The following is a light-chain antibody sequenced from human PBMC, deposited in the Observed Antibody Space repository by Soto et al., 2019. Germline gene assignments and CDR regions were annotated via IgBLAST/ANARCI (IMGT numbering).Light chain of an antibody. CDR3: QESYSTPLT. J-gene: IGKJ4*01. CDR1: QSVSSN. CDR2: GAS. V-gene: IGKV3-15*01. Sequence: EIVLTQSPGTLSLSPGERATLSCRASQSVSSNASWYQQKPGQAPSLLIYGASTGATDIPPRFSGSGAGTDFTLTSNNLQPEDFASYFCQESYSTPLTFGGGTKVDIK.